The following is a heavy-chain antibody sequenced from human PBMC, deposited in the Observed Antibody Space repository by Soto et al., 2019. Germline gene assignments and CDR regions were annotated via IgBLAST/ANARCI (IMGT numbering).Heavy chain of an antibody. CDR1: GYTXNNFG. D-gene: IGHD2-2*01. CDR2: ISAYTDTP. V-gene: IGHV1-18*01. CDR3: ARVIPGVEARFDP. Sequence: GXSXKVSFKAAGYTXNNFGVTWVRRAPGQGLEWMGWISAYTDTPNYAQKFQVRVTMTIDTSTRTAYMDLMSLTSDDTDVYYCARVIPGVEARFDPWGQGTLVTVSS. J-gene: IGHJ5*02.